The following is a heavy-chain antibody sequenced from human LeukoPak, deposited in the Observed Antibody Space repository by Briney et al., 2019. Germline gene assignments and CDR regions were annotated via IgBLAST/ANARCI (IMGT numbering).Heavy chain of an antibody. D-gene: IGHD3-22*01. CDR2: ISSSSSYI. J-gene: IGHJ4*02. Sequence: PGGSLRLPCAASGFTFSSYSMNWVRQAPGKGLEWVSSISSSSSYIYYADSVKGRFTISRGNAKNSLYLQMDSLRAEDTAVYYCARDDSSGYFDYWGQGTLVTVSS. V-gene: IGHV3-21*01. CDR3: ARDDSSGYFDY. CDR1: GFTFSSYS.